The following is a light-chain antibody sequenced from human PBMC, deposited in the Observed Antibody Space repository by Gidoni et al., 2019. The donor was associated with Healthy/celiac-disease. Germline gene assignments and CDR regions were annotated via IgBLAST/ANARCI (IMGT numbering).Light chain of an antibody. Sequence: EMVLTQSPATLSLSPGERATLSCRASQSVSSYLAWYQQKPGQAPRLLIYDASNRATGIPARFSGSGSGTDFTLTISSLEPEDFAVYYCQQRSNWPPKYTFGQGTKLEIK. CDR3: QQRSNWPPKYT. CDR2: DAS. J-gene: IGKJ2*01. V-gene: IGKV3-11*01. CDR1: QSVSSY.